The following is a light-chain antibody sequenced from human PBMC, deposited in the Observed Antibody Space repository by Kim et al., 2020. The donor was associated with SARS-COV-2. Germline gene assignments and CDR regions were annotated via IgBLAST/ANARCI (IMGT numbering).Light chain of an antibody. J-gene: IGLJ3*02. CDR1: SGSFATNY. V-gene: IGLV6-57*03. Sequence: GKTITISCTRSSGSFATNYVQWYQQRPGSVPTTLIYENNQRPSGVPNRFSGSIDSSSNSASLTISGLKTEDEADYYCQSNDNTNRVFGGGTKLTVL. CDR3: QSNDNTNRV. CDR2: ENN.